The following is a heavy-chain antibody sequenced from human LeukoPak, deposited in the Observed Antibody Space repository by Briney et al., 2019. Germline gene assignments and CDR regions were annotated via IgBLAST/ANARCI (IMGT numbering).Heavy chain of an antibody. D-gene: IGHD3-9*01. CDR2: IDWGDDK. J-gene: IGHJ4*02. Sequence: ESGPTLVNPTQTLTLTCTFSGFSLTSSGMCVGWIRQPPGKALEWLALIDWGDDKYYSTSLKTRLTISKDTSKNQVVLTMTNMDPVDTATYYCARIRGYDFLTGYYDYWGQGTLVTVSS. CDR3: ARIRGYDFLTGYYDY. CDR1: GFSLTSSGMC. V-gene: IGHV2-70*01.